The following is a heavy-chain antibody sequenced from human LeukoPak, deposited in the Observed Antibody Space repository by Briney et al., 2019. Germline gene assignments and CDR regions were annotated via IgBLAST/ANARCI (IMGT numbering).Heavy chain of an antibody. CDR3: VKGQTSTWYYFDF. J-gene: IGHJ4*02. D-gene: IGHD6-13*01. CDR2: ISGSGGTT. CDR1: GFTFSSYA. V-gene: IGHV3-23*01. Sequence: EGSLRLSCAASGFTFSSYAMTWVRQAPGKGLEWVSIISGSGGTTYYADSVKGRFTISRDNSKNTLYLHMSSLRAEDTAVYFYVKGQTSTWYYFDFWGQGTLVTVSS.